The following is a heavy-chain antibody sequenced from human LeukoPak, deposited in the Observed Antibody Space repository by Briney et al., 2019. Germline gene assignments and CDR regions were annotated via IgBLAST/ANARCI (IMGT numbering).Heavy chain of an antibody. Sequence: GGSLRLSCVVSGFTFSSYAMSWVRQAPGKGLEWVSGVGGSGDSTYYADSVKGRFTISRDNSKNTLYLQMNSLRAEDTAVYYCAKDMRSSGLNLYYYYGMDVWGQGTTVTVSS. CDR3: AKDMRSSGLNLYYYYGMDV. CDR2: VGGSGDST. D-gene: IGHD6-19*01. CDR1: GFTFSSYA. J-gene: IGHJ6*02. V-gene: IGHV3-23*01.